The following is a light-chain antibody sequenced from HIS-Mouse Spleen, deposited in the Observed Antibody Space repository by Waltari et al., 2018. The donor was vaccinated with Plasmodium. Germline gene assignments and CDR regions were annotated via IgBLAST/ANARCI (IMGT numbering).Light chain of an antibody. CDR2: QVS. J-gene: IGLJ2*01. CDR1: NLGDKY. Sequence: SYELTQPPSVSVSPGQTARITCSGSNLGDKYACWYQQKPGQSPVLVIYQVSKRPSGIPERFSGSNSGNTATLTISGTQAMDEADYYCQAWDSSTVVFGGGTKLTVL. V-gene: IGLV3-1*01. CDR3: QAWDSSTVV.